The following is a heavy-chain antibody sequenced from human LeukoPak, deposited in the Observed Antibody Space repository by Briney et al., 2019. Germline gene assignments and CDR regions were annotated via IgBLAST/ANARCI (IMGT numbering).Heavy chain of an antibody. J-gene: IGHJ5*02. CDR3: ARQREVLRYFDWSNGNWFDP. CDR1: GYTFTSYA. D-gene: IGHD3-9*01. CDR2: INTNTGNP. Sequence: ASVKVSCKASGYTFTSYAMNWVRQAPGQGLEWMGWINTNTGNPTYAQGFTGRFVFSLDTSVSTAYLQISSLKAEDTAVYYCARQREVLRYFDWSNGNWFDPWGQGTLVTVSS. V-gene: IGHV7-4-1*02.